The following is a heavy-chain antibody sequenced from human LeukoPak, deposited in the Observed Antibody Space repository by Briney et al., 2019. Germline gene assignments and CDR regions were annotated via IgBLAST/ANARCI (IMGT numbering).Heavy chain of an antibody. CDR1: GGSIRSGSYY. V-gene: IGHV4-61*02. D-gene: IGHD5-24*01. Sequence: PSETVSLPCTLSGGSIRSGSYYWSWLRQPAGKGLEWIGRIYASGSTNYNPSLKSRVTISIDTSKNQFSLELNSVTAADTAVYYCARDLVQMAQPAWFDPWGQGTLVTVSS. J-gene: IGHJ5*02. CDR2: IYASGST. CDR3: ARDLVQMAQPAWFDP.